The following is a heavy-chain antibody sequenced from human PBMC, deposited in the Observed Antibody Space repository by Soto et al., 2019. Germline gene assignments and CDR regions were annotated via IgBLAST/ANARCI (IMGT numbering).Heavy chain of an antibody. CDR1: GGSISSSSYY. D-gene: IGHD2-15*01. CDR3: ARLPGYRSGDSCRIDY. J-gene: IGHJ4*02. V-gene: IGHV4-39*01. Sequence: QLQLQESGPGLVKPSETLSLTCTVSGGSISSSSYYWGWIRQPPGKGLEWIGSIYYSGSTYYNLSLKSRVTISVDTSKNQFSLKLSSVTAADTAVYFCARLPGYRSGDSCRIDYWGQGTLVTVSS. CDR2: IYYSGST.